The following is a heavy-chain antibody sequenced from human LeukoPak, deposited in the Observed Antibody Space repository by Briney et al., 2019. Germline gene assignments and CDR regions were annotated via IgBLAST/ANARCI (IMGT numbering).Heavy chain of an antibody. CDR2: IYTSGST. J-gene: IGHJ6*03. D-gene: IGHD5-12*01. CDR1: GGSISSYY. CDR3: ASTPRVATMYGYYYMDV. V-gene: IGHV4-4*07. Sequence: SETLSLTCTVSGGSISSYYWSWIRQPAGKGLEWIGRIYTSGSTNYNPSLKSRVTMSVDTSKNQFSLKLSSVTAADTAVYYCASTPRVATMYGYYYMDVWGKGTTVTVSS.